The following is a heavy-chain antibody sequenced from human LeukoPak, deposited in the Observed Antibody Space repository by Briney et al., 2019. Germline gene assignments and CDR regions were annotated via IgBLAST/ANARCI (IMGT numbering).Heavy chain of an antibody. Sequence: GGSLRLSCAASGFTFSSYAMSWVRQAPGKGLEWVSAISGSGGSTYYADSVKGRFTISRDNSKNTLYLQMNSLRAEDTAVYYCAKGNTMVRGSKGAFDIWGQGTMVTVSS. CDR3: AKGNTMVRGSKGAFDI. J-gene: IGHJ3*02. CDR1: GFTFSSYA. CDR2: ISGSGGST. V-gene: IGHV3-23*01. D-gene: IGHD3-10*01.